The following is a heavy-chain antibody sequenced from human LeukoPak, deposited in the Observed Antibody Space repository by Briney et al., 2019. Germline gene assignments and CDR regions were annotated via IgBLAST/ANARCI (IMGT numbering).Heavy chain of an antibody. J-gene: IGHJ4*02. Sequence: GGSLRLSCAASGFTFSSYAMSWVRQAAGKGLEWVSAISGSGGSTYYADSVKGRFTISRDNSKNTLYLQMNSLRAEDTAVYYCAKVTAGYYDSSGNFDYWGQGTLVTVSS. CDR3: AKVTAGYYDSSGNFDY. CDR2: ISGSGGST. D-gene: IGHD3-22*01. CDR1: GFTFSSYA. V-gene: IGHV3-23*01.